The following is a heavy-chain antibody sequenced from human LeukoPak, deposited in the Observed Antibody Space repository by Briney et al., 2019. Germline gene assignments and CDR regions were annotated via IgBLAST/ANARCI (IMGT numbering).Heavy chain of an antibody. CDR2: ISSSGSTI. Sequence: TGGSLRLSCAASGFTFSSYEMNWVRQAPGKGLEWVSYISSSGSTIYYVDSVKGRFTISRDNAKNSLYLQMNSLRAEDTAVYYCARSSSSWRPVPHAFDIWGQGTMVTVSS. CDR1: GFTFSSYE. D-gene: IGHD6-6*01. V-gene: IGHV3-48*03. CDR3: ARSSSSWRPVPHAFDI. J-gene: IGHJ3*02.